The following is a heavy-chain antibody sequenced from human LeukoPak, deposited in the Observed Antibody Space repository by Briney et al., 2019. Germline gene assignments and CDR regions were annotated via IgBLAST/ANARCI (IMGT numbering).Heavy chain of an antibody. V-gene: IGHV4-39*01. CDR3: ARHVEIAVAGPIEY. CDR1: GASISNSRDY. CDR2: IFFSGST. J-gene: IGHJ4*02. D-gene: IGHD6-19*01. Sequence: SETLSLTCTVSGASISNSRDYWGWIRQPPGKGLEWIGSIFFSGSTYYNPSLKSRAAISVDSSKNQFSLKLSSVTAADTAFYYCARHVEIAVAGPIEYWGQGTLVPVSS.